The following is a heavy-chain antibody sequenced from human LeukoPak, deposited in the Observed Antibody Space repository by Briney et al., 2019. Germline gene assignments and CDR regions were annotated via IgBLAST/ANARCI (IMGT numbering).Heavy chain of an antibody. CDR1: GGSISSGDYY. CDR2: IYYSGST. V-gene: IGHV4-30-4*08. D-gene: IGHD3-22*01. J-gene: IGHJ3*02. Sequence: SQTLSLTCTVSGGSISSGDYYWSWIRQPPGKGLEWIGYIYYSGSTYYNPSLKSRVTISVDTSKNQFSLKLSSVTAADTAVYYCARDHKSDYYDSSGYYVYALDIWGQGTMVTVSS. CDR3: ARDHKSDYYDSSGYYVYALDI.